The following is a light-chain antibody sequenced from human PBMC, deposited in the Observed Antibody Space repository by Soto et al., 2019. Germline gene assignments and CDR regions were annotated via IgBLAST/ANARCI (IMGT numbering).Light chain of an antibody. J-gene: IGKJ4*01. CDR2: GAS. V-gene: IGKV3-20*01. CDR1: QNVDNYF. CDR3: QQYGSSHLT. Sequence: EIVLTQSPGTLSLSPGERATLSCRASQNVDNYFLTWYHQKPGQAPRLLIYGASSRATGVPDRFSGSGSGTDFNLTISRLEPEDFAVFYCQQYGSSHLTFGGGTKVEIK.